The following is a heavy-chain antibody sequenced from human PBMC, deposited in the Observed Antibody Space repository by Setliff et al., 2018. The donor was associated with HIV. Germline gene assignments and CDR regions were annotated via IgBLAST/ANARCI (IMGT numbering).Heavy chain of an antibody. D-gene: IGHD6-19*01. CDR1: GFTLDDHA. J-gene: IGHJ4*02. Sequence: GGSLRLSCAGFGFTLDDHAMNWVRQAPGKGLEWVSRIDWNSGSLPYAASVTGRFTISRDNAKNSLYLQMNSLRPEDTALYYCAREHAEYSSGFDYWGQGTLVTVSS. V-gene: IGHV3-9*01. CDR3: AREHAEYSSGFDY. CDR2: IDWNSGSL.